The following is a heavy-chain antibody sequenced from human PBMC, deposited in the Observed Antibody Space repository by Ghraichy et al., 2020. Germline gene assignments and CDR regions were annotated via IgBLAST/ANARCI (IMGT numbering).Heavy chain of an antibody. Sequence: GGSLRLSCAASGFTFSNAWMSWVRQAPGKGLEWVGRIKSKTDGGTTDYAAPVKGRFTISRDDSKNTLYLQMNSLKTEDTAVYYCTTDSGSWPYYYYGMDVWGQGTTVTVSS. V-gene: IGHV3-15*01. CDR2: IKSKTDGGTT. CDR3: TTDSGSWPYYYYGMDV. D-gene: IGHD1-26*01. CDR1: GFTFSNAW. J-gene: IGHJ6*02.